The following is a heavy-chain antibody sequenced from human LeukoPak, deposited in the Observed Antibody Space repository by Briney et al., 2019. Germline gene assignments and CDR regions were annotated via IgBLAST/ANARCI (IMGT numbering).Heavy chain of an antibody. Sequence: PGGSLRLSCAASGFTFSSYAMHWVRQAPGKGLEWVAVISYDGSNKYYADSVKGRFAISRDNSKNTLYLQMNSLRAEDTAVYYCARDPAVAGSYGMDVWGQGTTVTVSS. CDR3: ARDPAVAGSYGMDV. D-gene: IGHD6-19*01. V-gene: IGHV3-30*09. J-gene: IGHJ6*02. CDR1: GFTFSSYA. CDR2: ISYDGSNK.